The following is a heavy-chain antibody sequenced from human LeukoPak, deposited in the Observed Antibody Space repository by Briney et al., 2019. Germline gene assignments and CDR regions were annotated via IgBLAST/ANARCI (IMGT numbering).Heavy chain of an antibody. V-gene: IGHV4-4*07. CDR3: ARDWVYYYDSSGYYRRLYYYYYMDV. Sequence: SETLSLTCTVSGGSISSYYWSWIRQPAGKGLEWIGRIYTSGSTNYNPSLKSRVTMSVDTSKNQFSLKLSSVTAADTAVYYCARDWVYYYDSSGYYRRLYYYYYMDVWGKRTTVTISS. CDR2: IYTSGST. CDR1: GGSISSYY. J-gene: IGHJ6*03. D-gene: IGHD3-22*01.